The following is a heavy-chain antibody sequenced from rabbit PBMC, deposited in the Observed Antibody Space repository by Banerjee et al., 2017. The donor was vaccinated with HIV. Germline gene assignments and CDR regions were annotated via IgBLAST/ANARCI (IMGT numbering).Heavy chain of an antibody. CDR3: ARDLTGVSGWNFNL. J-gene: IGHJ4*01. CDR2: INTSSGNT. CDR1: GSDISSNA. D-gene: IGHD3-1*01. Sequence: QEQLVESGGGLVQPEGSLTLTCKASGSDISSNAMCWVRQAPGKGLEWIACINTSSGNTVYASWAKGRFPISKTSSTTVTLQMTSLTAADTATYFCARDLTGVSGWNFNLWGQGTLVTVS. V-gene: IGHV1S45*01.